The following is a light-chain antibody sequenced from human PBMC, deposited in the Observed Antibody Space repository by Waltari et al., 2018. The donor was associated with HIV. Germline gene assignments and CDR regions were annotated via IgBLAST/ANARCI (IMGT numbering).Light chain of an antibody. CDR2: GAA. V-gene: IGKV3-20*01. J-gene: IGKJ4*02. CDR3: QQYDRSWVT. Sequence: RASVTGDRNYLKWDPQKPGPGPRLLVVGAARRATCIPDRFSGSGSETVFTLTTSRLEPEEFAVYYCQQYDRSWVTFGGGTKVEIK. CDR1: VTGDRNY.